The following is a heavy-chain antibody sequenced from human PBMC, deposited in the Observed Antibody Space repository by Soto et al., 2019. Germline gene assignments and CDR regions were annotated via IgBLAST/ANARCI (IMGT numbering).Heavy chain of an antibody. D-gene: IGHD1-1*01. CDR3: AKDGTTAGIHYYGMDV. Sequence: GGSLRLSCEVSGFTLTSYGMNWVRQAPDKGLEWVSTIGRGGDTYYADSVKGRFTISRDNSKNTLFLQMNSLRAEDTALYFCAKDGTTAGIHYYGMDVWGQGTTVTVS. CDR2: IGRGGDT. CDR1: GFTLTSYG. J-gene: IGHJ6*02. V-gene: IGHV3-23*01.